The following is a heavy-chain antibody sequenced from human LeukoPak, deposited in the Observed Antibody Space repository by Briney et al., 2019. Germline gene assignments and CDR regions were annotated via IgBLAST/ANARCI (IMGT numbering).Heavy chain of an antibody. D-gene: IGHD1-26*01. CDR3: ARAQWELLGYDY. CDR1: GYTFTSYA. CDR2: INAGNGNT. J-gene: IGHJ4*02. V-gene: IGHV1-3*03. Sequence: ASVKVSCKASGYTFTSYAMHWVRQAPGQRLEWMGWINAGNGNTKYSQEFQGRVTITRDTSASIAYMELSSLRAEDTAVYYCARAQWELLGYDYWGQGTLVTVSS.